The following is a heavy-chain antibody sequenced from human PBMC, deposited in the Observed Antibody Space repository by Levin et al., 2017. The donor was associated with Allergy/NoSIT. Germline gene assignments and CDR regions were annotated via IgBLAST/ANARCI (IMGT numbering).Heavy chain of an antibody. CDR2: IYYTGST. CDR1: GGSISYYY. CDR3: ARVLAGRGYYFDY. J-gene: IGHJ4*02. Sequence: TSETLSLTCNVSGGSISYYYWSWIRQTPGKGLEWIGQIYYTGSTSYNPSLKSRVTILVDTSKNQFSLNLTSVTAADTAVYYCARVLAGRGYYFDYWGQGTQVTVSS. V-gene: IGHV4-59*01. D-gene: IGHD6-6*01.